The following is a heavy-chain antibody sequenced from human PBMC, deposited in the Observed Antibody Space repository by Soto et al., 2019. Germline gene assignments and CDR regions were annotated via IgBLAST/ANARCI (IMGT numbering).Heavy chain of an antibody. Sequence: PSETHSLTSTVSGGSSISSSYYWGWIRQPPGKGLEWIGSIYYSGSTYYNPSLKSRVTISVDTSKNQFSLKLSSVTAADTAVYYCARLVTAAAAGTPNWFDPWGQGTLVTVSS. V-gene: IGHV4-39*01. D-gene: IGHD6-13*01. CDR1: GGSSISSSYY. J-gene: IGHJ5*02. CDR2: IYYSGST. CDR3: ARLVTAAAAGTPNWFDP.